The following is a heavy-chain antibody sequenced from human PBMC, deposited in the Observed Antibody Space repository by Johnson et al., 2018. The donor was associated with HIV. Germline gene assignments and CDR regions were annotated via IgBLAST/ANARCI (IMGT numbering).Heavy chain of an antibody. V-gene: IGHV3-11*04. J-gene: IGHJ3*02. Sequence: QVQLVESGGGTVKPRGSLRLSCAASGFPFSGHNMGWIRQAPGKGLEFVSYISSSGSTIYYADSVKGRFTISRDNAKNSLYLQMNSLRAEDTAVYYCARARWYLGGGSCCAFDIWGQGTMVTVSS. CDR2: ISSSGSTI. D-gene: IGHD2-15*01. CDR3: ARARWYLGGGSCCAFDI. CDR1: GFPFSGHN.